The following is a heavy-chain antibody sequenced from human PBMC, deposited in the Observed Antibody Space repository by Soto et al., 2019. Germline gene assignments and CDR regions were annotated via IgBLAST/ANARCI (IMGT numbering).Heavy chain of an antibody. J-gene: IGHJ4*02. CDR2: FDPEDGET. CDR3: ATDISCSGGSCYSGEGFDY. Sequence: ASVKVSCKVSGYTLTELSMHWVRQAPGKGLEWMGGFDPEDGETIYAQKFQGRVTMTEDTSTDTAYMELSSLRSEDTAVYYCATDISCSGGSCYSGEGFDYWGQGTLVTAPQ. CDR1: GYTLTELS. D-gene: IGHD2-15*01. V-gene: IGHV1-24*01.